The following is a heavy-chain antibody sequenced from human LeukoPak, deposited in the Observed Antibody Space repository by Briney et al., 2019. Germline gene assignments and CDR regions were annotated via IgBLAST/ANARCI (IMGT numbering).Heavy chain of an antibody. V-gene: IGHV3-23*01. CDR1: GFTFSNYG. CDR3: AKVVTKWELLYFDY. D-gene: IGHD1-26*01. J-gene: IGHJ4*02. CDR2: ISDRGYST. Sequence: PGESLRLSCAASGFTFSNYGMSWVRQPPGKGLEWVSVISDRGYSTHSADSVKGRFTISRDNSKNTLYLQMNSLRAEDTALYYCAKVVTKWELLYFDYWGQGILVTVSS.